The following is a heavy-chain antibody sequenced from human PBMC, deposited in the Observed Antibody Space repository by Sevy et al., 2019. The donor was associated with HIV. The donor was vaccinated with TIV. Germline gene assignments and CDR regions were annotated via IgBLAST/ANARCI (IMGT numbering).Heavy chain of an antibody. J-gene: IGHJ6*02. CDR3: ARGGYSSGSFYSHGVDV. D-gene: IGHD5-18*01. CDR1: GYTFTGYY. CDR2: INPNRGDT. Sequence: ASVKVSCKATGYTFTGYYLHWVRQAPGRGLEWMGWINPNRGDTHYSQKFQGWVTMTSDTSIRTAYMELDRLTSDDTAVDYWARGGYSSGSFYSHGVDVWGLGTTVTVSS. V-gene: IGHV1-2*04.